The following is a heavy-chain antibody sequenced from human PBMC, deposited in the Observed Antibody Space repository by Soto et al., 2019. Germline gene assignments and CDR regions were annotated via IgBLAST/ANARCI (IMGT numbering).Heavy chain of an antibody. CDR3: ARSKLEWLSRPFDY. CDR1: GFSLSTSGMC. CDR2: IDWDDDK. J-gene: IGHJ4*02. D-gene: IGHD3-3*01. Sequence: SGPTLVNPTQTLTLTCTFSGFSLSTSGMCVSWIRQPPGKALEWLALIDWDDDKYYSTSLKTRLTISKDTSKNQVVLTMTNMDPVDTATYYCARSKLEWLSRPFDYWGQGTLVTVSS. V-gene: IGHV2-70*01.